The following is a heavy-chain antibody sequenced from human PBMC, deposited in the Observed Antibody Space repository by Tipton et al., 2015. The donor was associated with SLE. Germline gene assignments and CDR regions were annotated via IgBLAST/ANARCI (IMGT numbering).Heavy chain of an antibody. J-gene: IGHJ4*02. CDR2: ISSSGDII. CDR3: ARDPHPLTGYYPDFDY. Sequence: SLRLSCAVSGFTFSSYQMNWVRQAPGKGLEWFSYISSSGDIIYYADSVKGRFTISRDNAKNSLYLQMNSLRAEDTAVYYCARDPHPLTGYYPDFDYWGQGTLVTVSS. V-gene: IGHV3-48*03. CDR1: GFTFSSYQ. D-gene: IGHD3-9*01.